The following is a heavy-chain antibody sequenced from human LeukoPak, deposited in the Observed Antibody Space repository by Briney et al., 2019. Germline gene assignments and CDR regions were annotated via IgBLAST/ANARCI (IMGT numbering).Heavy chain of an antibody. D-gene: IGHD5-18*01. V-gene: IGHV3-23*01. CDR2: ISGSGGST. CDR3: ARGDRLWQYFDY. CDR1: GFTFSSYA. J-gene: IGHJ4*02. Sequence: GGSLRLSCAASGFTFSSYAMSWVRQAPGKGLEWVSAISGSGGSTYYADSVKGRFTISRDNSKNTLYLQMNSLRAEDTAVYYCARGDRLWQYFDYWGQGTLVTVSS.